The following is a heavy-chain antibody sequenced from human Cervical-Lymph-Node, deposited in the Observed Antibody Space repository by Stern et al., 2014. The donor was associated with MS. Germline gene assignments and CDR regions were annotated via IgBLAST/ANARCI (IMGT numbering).Heavy chain of an antibody. CDR3: ASRGGYGDLDAFDI. D-gene: IGHD4-17*01. CDR1: GYTFPSHA. J-gene: IGHJ3*02. CDR2: INTNTGNP. Sequence: VQLVESGSELKKTGASVKVSCKASGYTFPSHAINWVRQAPGQGLEWMGWINTNTGNPTYAQGFTGRFVFSLDTSVSTAYLQISSLKAEDTAVYYCASRGGYGDLDAFDIWGQGTMVTVSS. V-gene: IGHV7-4-1*02.